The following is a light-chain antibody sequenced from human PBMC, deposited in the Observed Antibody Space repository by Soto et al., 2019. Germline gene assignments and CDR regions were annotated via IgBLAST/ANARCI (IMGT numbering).Light chain of an antibody. J-gene: IGLJ1*01. CDR2: DVS. CDR3: TSYTTTGTYV. CDR1: SSDLGGYNY. V-gene: IGLV2-14*03. Sequence: QSALTQPASVSGSPGQSITISCTGASSDLGGYNYVSWYQQHPGKAPKLMIYDVSSRPSGVSDRFSGSKSGNTASLTISGLQAEDEADYYCTSYTTTGTYVFATGTKLTVL.